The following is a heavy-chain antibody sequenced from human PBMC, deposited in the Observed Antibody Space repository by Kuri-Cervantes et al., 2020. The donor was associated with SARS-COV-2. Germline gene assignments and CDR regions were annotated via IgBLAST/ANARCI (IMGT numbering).Heavy chain of an antibody. CDR3: AREPTSVGRGCSSTSCYYEVDY. CDR1: GFTFSSYG. Sequence: LSLTCAASGFTFSSYGMHWVRQAPGKGLEWVSYISSSSSTIYYADSVKGRFTISRDNAKNSLYLQMNSLRAEDTAVYYCAREPTSVGRGCSSTSCYYEVDYWGQGTLVTVSS. V-gene: IGHV3-48*01. CDR2: ISSSSSTI. J-gene: IGHJ4*02. D-gene: IGHD2-2*01.